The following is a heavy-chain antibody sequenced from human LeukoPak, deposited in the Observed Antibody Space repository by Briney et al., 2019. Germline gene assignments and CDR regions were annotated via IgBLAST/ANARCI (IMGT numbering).Heavy chain of an antibody. V-gene: IGHV3-20*04. CDR2: INWNGGST. CDR1: GFTFSNAW. Sequence: GGSLRLSCAASGFTFSNAWMSWVRQAPGKGLEWVSGINWNGGSTGYADSVKGRFTISRDNAKNSLYLQMNSLRAEDTALYYCARDPAWGSGAFDYWGQGTLVTVSS. J-gene: IGHJ4*02. CDR3: ARDPAWGSGAFDY. D-gene: IGHD2-15*01.